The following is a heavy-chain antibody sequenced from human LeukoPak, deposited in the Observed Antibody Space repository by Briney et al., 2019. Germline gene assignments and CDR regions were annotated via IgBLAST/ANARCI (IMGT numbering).Heavy chain of an antibody. J-gene: IGHJ4*02. CDR2: ISGNGGST. CDR1: GFTFSSYP. Sequence: GGSLSLSCAASGFTFSSYPMSWVRQARGKGLEWVSAISGNGGSTYYADSVKGRFTISRDNSKNTLYLQMNSLRAEDTAVYYCAKDHELVATSVDYWGQGTLVTVSS. CDR3: AKDHELVATSVDY. V-gene: IGHV3-23*01. D-gene: IGHD5-12*01.